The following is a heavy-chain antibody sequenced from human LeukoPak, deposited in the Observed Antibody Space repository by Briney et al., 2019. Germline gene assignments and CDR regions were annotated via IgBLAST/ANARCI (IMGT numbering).Heavy chain of an antibody. CDR2: ISGSGGST. CDR1: GFTFSNAW. D-gene: IGHD5-12*01. V-gene: IGHV3-23*01. J-gene: IGHJ3*02. CDR3: ANLESGDDVFDI. Sequence: GGSLRLSCAASGFTFSNAWMSWVRQAPGKGLEWVSVISGSGGSTYYADSVKGRFTISRDNSKNTLYLQMNSLRDEDTAVYYCANLESGDDVFDIWGQGTMVTVSS.